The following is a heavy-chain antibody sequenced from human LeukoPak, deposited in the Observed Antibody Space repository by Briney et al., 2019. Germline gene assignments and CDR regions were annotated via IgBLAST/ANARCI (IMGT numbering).Heavy chain of an antibody. CDR3: ATYSGYAQ. V-gene: IGHV1-8*03. J-gene: IGHJ4*02. D-gene: IGHD5-12*01. CDR1: GYTFSSYD. CDR2: MNPNSGDT. Sequence: ASVKVSCKASGYTFSSYDVNWVRQATGQGLEWMGWMNPNSGDTGYAQKFQGRVTISRNTSITTAYMELSGLTSEDTAVYYCATYSGYAQWGQGTLVTVSS.